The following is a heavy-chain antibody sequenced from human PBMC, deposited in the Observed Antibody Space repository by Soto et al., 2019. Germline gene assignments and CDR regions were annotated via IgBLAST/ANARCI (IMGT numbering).Heavy chain of an antibody. CDR1: GGTFSTYT. D-gene: IGHD4-4*01. CDR3: AGDPDSHYNDSHASSYP. CDR2: IIPIIGII. J-gene: IGHJ5*02. Sequence: QVQLVQSGAEVKKPGSSVKVSCKASGGTFSTYTITWVRQAPGQGLEWMGRIIPIIGIINYAQKFQGRVTISADKFTGKAYRELTGLRSDETAVYYCAGDPDSHYNDSHASSYPWGQGTLVTVSS. V-gene: IGHV1-69*08.